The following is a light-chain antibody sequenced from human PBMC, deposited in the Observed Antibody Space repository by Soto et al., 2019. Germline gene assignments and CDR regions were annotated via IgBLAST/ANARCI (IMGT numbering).Light chain of an antibody. CDR2: DAS. V-gene: IGKV3-11*01. CDR3: IQTLQTPLT. CDR1: QTIDNT. Sequence: EIVMTQSPATLSLSPGERATLSCRASQTIDNTLAWYQRKPGQAPRLLIYDASNRATGIPARFSGSGSGTDLTLTISSLEPEDFGVYYCIQTLQTPLTFGGGTKVDI. J-gene: IGKJ4*01.